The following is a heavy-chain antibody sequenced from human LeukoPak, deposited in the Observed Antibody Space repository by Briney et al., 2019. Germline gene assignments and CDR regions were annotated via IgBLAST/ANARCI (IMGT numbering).Heavy chain of an antibody. J-gene: IGHJ4*02. D-gene: IGHD7-27*01. CDR2: IYHSGST. Sequence: PSETLSLTCAVSGGSISSGGYSWSWIRQPPGKGLEWIGYIYHSGSTYYNPSLKSRVTISVDRSKNQFSLKLSSVTAADTAVYYCARGGWGQFDYWGQGTLVTVSS. V-gene: IGHV4-30-2*01. CDR3: ARGGWGQFDY. CDR1: GGSISSGGYS.